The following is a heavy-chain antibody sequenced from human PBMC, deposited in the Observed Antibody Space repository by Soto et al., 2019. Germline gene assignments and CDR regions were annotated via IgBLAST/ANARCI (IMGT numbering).Heavy chain of an antibody. J-gene: IGHJ4*02. CDR2: IYHSVST. V-gene: IGHV4-30-2*01. CDR3: ARVPDY. CDR1: GDSISRCCYS. Sequence: SETLSLTRTVSGDSISRCCYSWSWIRQPPGKGLEWIGYIYHSVSTYYNPSLKSRVTISVDRSKNQFSLKLSSVTAADTAVYYGARVPDYWGQGTLVTVSS.